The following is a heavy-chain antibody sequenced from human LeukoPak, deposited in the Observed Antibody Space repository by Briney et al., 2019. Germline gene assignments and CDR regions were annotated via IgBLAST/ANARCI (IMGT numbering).Heavy chain of an antibody. D-gene: IGHD2-15*01. J-gene: IGHJ4*02. V-gene: IGHV3-30*02. CDR1: GFTFSTYG. Sequence: GGSLKLSCAASGFTFSTYGMHWVRQAPGKGLEWVAFIRYGGSNQYYADSVKGRFTISRDNSKNTLYLQMNGLRPEDTAVYYCAKDTPWWVSHYYFDYWGQGTLVTVSS. CDR2: IRYGGSNQ. CDR3: AKDTPWWVSHYYFDY.